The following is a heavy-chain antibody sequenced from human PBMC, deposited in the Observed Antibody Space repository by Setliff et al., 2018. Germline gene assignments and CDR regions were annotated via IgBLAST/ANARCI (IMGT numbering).Heavy chain of an antibody. J-gene: IGHJ4*01. CDR3: ANGWRNFDY. CDR2: VYSNGNK. V-gene: IGHV4-59*01. CDR1: GTSINTYY. D-gene: IGHD6-19*01. Sequence: SETLSLTCTVSGTSINTYYWTWIRQSPGKGLEWIGFVYSNGNKDYNPSLKSRVALSVDTSQNHVSLKLSSVTPADTAVYFCANGWRNFDYWGQGILVTGSS.